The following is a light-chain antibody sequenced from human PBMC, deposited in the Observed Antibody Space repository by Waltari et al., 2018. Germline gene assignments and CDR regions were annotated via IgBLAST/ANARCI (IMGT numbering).Light chain of an antibody. CDR1: QSVSTF. CDR2: DAS. J-gene: IGKJ2*01. V-gene: IGKV3-11*01. Sequence: EVVLTQSPATLSLSPGERATLSCRASQSVSTFLAWYQQKPGQAPRLLIHDASNRATGIPARFSGSGSGTDFTLTISSLEPEDFALYYCQQRNNWPRVTFGQGTKLEIK. CDR3: QQRNNWPRVT.